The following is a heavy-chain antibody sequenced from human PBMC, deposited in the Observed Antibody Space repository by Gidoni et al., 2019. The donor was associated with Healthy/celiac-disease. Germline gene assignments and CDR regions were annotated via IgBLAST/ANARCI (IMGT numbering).Heavy chain of an antibody. Sequence: QVQLVQSGAEVKKPGSSVKVSCKASGGTFSSYAISWVRQAPGQGLEWMGGIIPIFGTANYAQKFQGRVTITADESTSTAYMELSSLRSEETAVYYCAREGGGVVVAAPGSFDYWGQGTLVTVSS. CDR1: GGTFSSYA. D-gene: IGHD2-15*01. V-gene: IGHV1-69*01. CDR3: AREGGGVVVAAPGSFDY. J-gene: IGHJ4*02. CDR2: IIPIFGTA.